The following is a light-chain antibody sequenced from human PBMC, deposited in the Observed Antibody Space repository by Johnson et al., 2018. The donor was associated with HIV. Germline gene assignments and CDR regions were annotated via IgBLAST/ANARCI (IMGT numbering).Light chain of an antibody. J-gene: IGLJ1*01. CDR2: DNN. Sequence: QSVLTQPPSVSAAPGQTVTISCSGSSSNVGSSFVSWYRQVPGTAPKLLIYDNNKRRSGIPGRFSGSKSGPSATLGITGLQTGDEADYYCGTWDSSLTSYVFGAGTKVTVL. V-gene: IGLV1-51*01. CDR3: GTWDSSLTSYV. CDR1: SSNVGSSF.